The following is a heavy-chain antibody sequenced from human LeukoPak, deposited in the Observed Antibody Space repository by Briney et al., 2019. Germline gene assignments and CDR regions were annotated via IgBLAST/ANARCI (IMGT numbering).Heavy chain of an antibody. V-gene: IGHV4-38-2*02. D-gene: IGHD4-23*01. CDR3: VRVDNGGNYFDY. CDR2: IYHSGST. J-gene: IGHJ4*02. CDR1: GYSISSGYY. Sequence: SETLSLTCTVSGYSISSGYYWGWIRQPPGKGLEWIGSIYHSGSTYYNPSLKSRLTISADTSKNQFPLRLSSVTAADTAVYYCVRVDNGGNYFDYWGQGTLVTVSS.